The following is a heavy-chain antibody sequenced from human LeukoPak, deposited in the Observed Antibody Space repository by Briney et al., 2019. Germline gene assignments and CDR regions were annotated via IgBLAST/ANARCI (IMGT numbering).Heavy chain of an antibody. D-gene: IGHD4-17*01. Sequence: SETLSLTCTVSGGSISSYYWSWIRQPPGKGLEWIGYIYYSGSTNYNPSLKSRVTISVDTSKNQFSLKLSSVTAADTAVYYCARDAWYDYGDYGFDYWGQGTLVTVSS. V-gene: IGHV4-59*01. CDR2: IYYSGST. J-gene: IGHJ4*02. CDR3: ARDAWYDYGDYGFDY. CDR1: GGSISSYY.